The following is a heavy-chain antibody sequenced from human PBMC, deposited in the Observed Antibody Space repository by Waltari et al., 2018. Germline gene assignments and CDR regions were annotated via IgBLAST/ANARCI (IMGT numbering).Heavy chain of an antibody. J-gene: IGHJ4*02. CDR3: ARDLEPYSYGPLPFDY. CDR1: GFNFSSYG. V-gene: IGHV3-33*01. Sequence: QVQLVESGGGVVQPGRSLRLSCAASGFNFSSYGIHWVRQAPGKGLEWVAVIWYDGSNGFYADSVKGRFTISRDNSKNTMYLQMNSLRAEDTAVYYCARDLEPYSYGPLPFDYWGQGTLVTVSS. D-gene: IGHD5-18*01. CDR2: IWYDGSNG.